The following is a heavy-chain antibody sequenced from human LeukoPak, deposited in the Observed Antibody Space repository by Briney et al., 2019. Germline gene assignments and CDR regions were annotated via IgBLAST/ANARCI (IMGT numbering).Heavy chain of an antibody. CDR3: ARIRDGYNFDY. CDR2: IYPGDSDT. D-gene: IGHD5-24*01. V-gene: IGHV5-51*01. Sequence: KHGESLQIPCMCSGYRFTSYWIGWVRHMPGKGLDWMGIIYPGDSDTRYSPPFQGHDTISAEKSISTAYLQWSSLKASDTVMYYCARIRDGYNFDYWGQGTLVTVSS. J-gene: IGHJ4*02. CDR1: GYRFTSYW.